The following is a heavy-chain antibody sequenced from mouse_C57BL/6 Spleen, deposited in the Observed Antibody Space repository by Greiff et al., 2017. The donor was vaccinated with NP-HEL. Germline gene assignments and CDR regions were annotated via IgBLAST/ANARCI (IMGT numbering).Heavy chain of an antibody. D-gene: IGHD2-5*01. Sequence: QVQLQQPGAELVKPGASVKMSCKASGYTFTSYWITWVKQRPGQGLEWIGDLYPGSGSTNYNEKFKSKATLTVDTSASTAYMQLSSLTSEDSAVYYCAREGAYYSNYWFAYWGQGTLVTVSA. CDR3: AREGAYYSNYWFAY. CDR1: GYTFTSYW. CDR2: LYPGSGST. V-gene: IGHV1-55*01. J-gene: IGHJ3*01.